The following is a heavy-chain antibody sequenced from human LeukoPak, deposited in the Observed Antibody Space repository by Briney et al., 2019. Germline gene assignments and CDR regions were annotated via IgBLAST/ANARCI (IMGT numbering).Heavy chain of an antibody. V-gene: IGHV4-34*01. CDR2: INHSGST. Sequence: SETLSLTCAVYGGSFSGYYWSWIRQPPGKGLEWIGEINHSGSTNYNPSLKSRVTISVDTSKNQFSLKLSSVTTADTAVYYCARYVFAGVYGFYYYMDVWGKGTTVTVSS. CDR3: ARYVFAGVYGFYYYMDV. CDR1: GGSFSGYY. D-gene: IGHD5/OR15-5a*01. J-gene: IGHJ6*03.